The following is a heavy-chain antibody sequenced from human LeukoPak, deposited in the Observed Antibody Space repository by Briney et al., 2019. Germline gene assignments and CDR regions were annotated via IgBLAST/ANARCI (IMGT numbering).Heavy chain of an antibody. CDR2: ISHDGKHK. J-gene: IGHJ6*02. Sequence: GGSLRLSCAASGFTFSNYAMEWVRQAPGEGLEWVALISHDGKHKYYADSMKGRFTISRDNSKNTLYLQMNSLRAEDTAVYYCAREDDDSNGIDVWGHGTTVTVSS. CDR3: AREDDDSNGIDV. V-gene: IGHV3-30*04. CDR1: GFTFSNYA. D-gene: IGHD4-11*01.